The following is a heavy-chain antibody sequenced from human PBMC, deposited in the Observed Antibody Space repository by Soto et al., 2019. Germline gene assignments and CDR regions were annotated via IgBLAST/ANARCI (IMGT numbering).Heavy chain of an antibody. D-gene: IGHD7-27*01. CDR2: ILYDGSNK. J-gene: IGHJ6*02. Sequence: SLRLSCAASGFTFSSYAMHWVRQAPGKGLECVAVILYDGSNKYYADSVKGRFTISRDNSKNTLYLQMNSLRAEDTAVYYCARVDGPANCVGRYYYYGMDVWGQGTTVTVSS. V-gene: IGHV3-30-3*01. CDR1: GFTFSSYA. CDR3: ARVDGPANCVGRYYYYGMDV.